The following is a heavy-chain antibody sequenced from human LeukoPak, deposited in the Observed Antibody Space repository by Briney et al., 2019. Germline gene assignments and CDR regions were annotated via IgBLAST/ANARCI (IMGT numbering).Heavy chain of an antibody. J-gene: IGHJ4*02. CDR3: ARRYCSGGTCYFFDY. CDR1: GYSFTSHG. Sequence: GESLKISCKGSGYSFTSHGIGWVRQMPGKGLEWMGIIYPSDSDTRYSPSLQGQVTISADKSISTAYLQWSSLKASDTAMYYCARRYCSGGTCYFFDYWGQGTLVTVSS. D-gene: IGHD2-15*01. V-gene: IGHV5-51*01. CDR2: IYPSDSDT.